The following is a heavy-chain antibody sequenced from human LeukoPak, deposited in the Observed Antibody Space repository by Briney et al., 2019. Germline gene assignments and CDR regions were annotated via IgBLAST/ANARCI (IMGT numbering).Heavy chain of an antibody. J-gene: IGHJ3*01. CDR1: GFTFSSYE. Sequence: GGSLRLSCAASGFTFSSYEMNWVRQAPGKGLEWVSYISSSGSTIYYADSVKGRFTISRDNAKNSLYLQMNSLRAEDTAVYYCAGVRLDYDFWSGYYKNWGQGTMVTVSS. V-gene: IGHV3-48*03. D-gene: IGHD3-3*01. CDR2: ISSSGSTI. CDR3: AGVRLDYDFWSGYYKN.